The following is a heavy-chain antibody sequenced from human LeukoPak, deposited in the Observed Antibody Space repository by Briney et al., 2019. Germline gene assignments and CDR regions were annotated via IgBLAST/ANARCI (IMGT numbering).Heavy chain of an antibody. CDR1: GLRFSSYS. Sequence: GGSLRLSCVVSGLRFSSYSFHWVRQAPGKGLEWVSCISSSSSYIYYADSVKGRFTISRDNAKNSLYLQMNSLRAEDTAVYYCARDDLRLGELSFPSYWGQGTLVTVSS. CDR3: ARDDLRLGELSFPSY. CDR2: ISSSSSYI. V-gene: IGHV3-21*01. J-gene: IGHJ4*02. D-gene: IGHD3-16*02.